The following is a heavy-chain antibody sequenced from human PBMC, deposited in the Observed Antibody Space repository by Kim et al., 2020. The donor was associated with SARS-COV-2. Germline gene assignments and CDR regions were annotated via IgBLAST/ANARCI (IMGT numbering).Heavy chain of an antibody. Sequence: SETLSLTCTVSGGSISSSSYYWGWIRQPPGKGLEWIGSIYYSGSTYYNPSLKSRVTISVDTSKNQFSLKLSSVTAADTAVYYCARRPLVWWGELAYFDSWGQGTLVTVSS. V-gene: IGHV4-39*01. CDR3: ARRPLVWWGELAYFDS. CDR2: IYYSGST. D-gene: IGHD1-26*01. CDR1: GGSISSSSYY. J-gene: IGHJ4*02.